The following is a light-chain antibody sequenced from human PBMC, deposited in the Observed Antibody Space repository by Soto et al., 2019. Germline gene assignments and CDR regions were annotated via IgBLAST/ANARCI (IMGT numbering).Light chain of an antibody. V-gene: IGKV1-27*01. J-gene: IGKJ4*01. CDR2: ATS. CDR1: QGISSY. CDR3: HKYNHAPT. Sequence: DIQLTQSPSSLSASVGDRVTITCRASQGISSYLAWYQQKPGKVPELLIYATSTLQSGAPSRFSGSGSGTEFTLTISSLQPEDVATYYCHKYNHAPTFGGGTKVEIK.